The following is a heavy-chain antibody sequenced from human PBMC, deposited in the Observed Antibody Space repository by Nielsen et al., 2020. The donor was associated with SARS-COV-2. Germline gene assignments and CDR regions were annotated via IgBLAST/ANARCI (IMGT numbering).Heavy chain of an antibody. CDR1: GYSFTSYY. CDR3: VRDSVVVPAAIALDV. Sequence: ASVKVSCKASGYSFTSYYMHWVRQAPGQGLEWTGIINPSGGSTSYAQKFQGRVTMTRDTSTSTVYMELSSLRSEDTAVYYCVRDSVVVPAAIALDVWGQGTTVTVSS. CDR2: INPSGGST. D-gene: IGHD2-2*02. J-gene: IGHJ6*02. V-gene: IGHV1-46*01.